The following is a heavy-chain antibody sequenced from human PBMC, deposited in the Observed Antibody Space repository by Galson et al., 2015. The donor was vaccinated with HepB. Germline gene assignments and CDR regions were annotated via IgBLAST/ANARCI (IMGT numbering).Heavy chain of an antibody. CDR3: ARDGTYYYGSGQYDY. CDR1: GGSISSSSYY. V-gene: IGHV4-61*02. CDR2: IYTSGST. Sequence: TLSLTCTVSGGSISSSSYYWSWIRQPAGKGLEWIGRIYTSGSTNYNPSLKSRVTMSVDTSKNQFSLKLSSVTAADTAVYYCARDGTYYYGSGQYDYWGQGTLVTASS. J-gene: IGHJ4*02. D-gene: IGHD3-10*01.